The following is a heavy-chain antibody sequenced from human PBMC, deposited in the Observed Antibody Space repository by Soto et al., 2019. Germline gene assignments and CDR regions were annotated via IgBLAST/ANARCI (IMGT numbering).Heavy chain of an antibody. V-gene: IGHV3-21*01. CDR2: ISSSSSYI. Sequence: LSLTCAASGFTFSSYSMNWVRQAPGKGLEWVSSISSSSSYIYYADSVKGRFTISRDNAKNSLYLQMNSLRAEDTAVYYCARAGKQLVRFDYWGQGTLVTVSS. J-gene: IGHJ4*02. CDR1: GFTFSSYS. D-gene: IGHD6-6*01. CDR3: ARAGKQLVRFDY.